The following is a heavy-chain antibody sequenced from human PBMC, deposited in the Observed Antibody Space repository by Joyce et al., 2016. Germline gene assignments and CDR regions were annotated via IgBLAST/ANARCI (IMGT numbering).Heavy chain of an antibody. CDR2: MSSNGNTI. Sequence: EVQLVESGGNLVQPGGSLRLSCAASGLTFSRNEMSWVRQDPGKGLEMISYMSSNGNTIYYADSVKGRFTISRENVNNSLYLQMNSLRAEDTAVYYCSGHECSGSRCYRMYYWGQGALVTVSS. V-gene: IGHV3-48*03. CDR3: SGHECSGSRCYRMYY. D-gene: IGHD2-2*02. J-gene: IGHJ4*02. CDR1: GLTFSRNE.